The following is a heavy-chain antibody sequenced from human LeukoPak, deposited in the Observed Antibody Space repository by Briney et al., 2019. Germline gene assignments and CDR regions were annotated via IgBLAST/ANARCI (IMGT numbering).Heavy chain of an antibody. D-gene: IGHD3-10*01. V-gene: IGHV3-21*01. CDR2: ISSSSSYI. Sequence: GGSLRLSCAAPGFTFSNNSMNWVRQAPGKGLEWVSSISSSSSYIYYADSVKGRFTISRENAKNSLYLQMNSLRAEDTAVYYCARDPFYGEGNWFDPWGQGTLVTVSS. CDR1: GFTFSNNS. J-gene: IGHJ5*02. CDR3: ARDPFYGEGNWFDP.